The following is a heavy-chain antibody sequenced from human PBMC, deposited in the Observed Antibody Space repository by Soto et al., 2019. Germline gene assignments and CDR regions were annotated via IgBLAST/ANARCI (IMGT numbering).Heavy chain of an antibody. Sequence: QVQLVESGGGLVKPGGSLRLSCAASGFSFSDYYMSWIRQAPGKGLEWVSYISSSDNTIYYADSVKGRFTISRDNAKNSLYLQMNSLRAEDTAMYYSARYSSGTYSHFDYWGQGTLVTVSS. CDR2: ISSSDNTI. D-gene: IGHD1-26*01. CDR1: GFSFSDYY. V-gene: IGHV3-11*01. CDR3: ARYSSGTYSHFDY. J-gene: IGHJ4*02.